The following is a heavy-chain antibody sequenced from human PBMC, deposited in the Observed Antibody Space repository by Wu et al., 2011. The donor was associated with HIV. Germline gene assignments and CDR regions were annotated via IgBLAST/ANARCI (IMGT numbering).Heavy chain of an antibody. V-gene: IGHV1-58*02. CDR3: AADWRYCSGGSCESDAFDI. J-gene: IGHJ3*02. CDR2: IVVGSGNT. D-gene: IGHD2-15*01. CDR1: DTPSLNYP. Sequence: LVQSGAEVKKPGAAVKVSCKVSDTPSLNYPCTGCDRLLEKGLSGWIVVGSGNTNYAQKFQERVTITRDMSTSTAYMELSSLRSEDTAVYYCAADWRYCSGGSCESDAFDIWGQGTMVTVSS.